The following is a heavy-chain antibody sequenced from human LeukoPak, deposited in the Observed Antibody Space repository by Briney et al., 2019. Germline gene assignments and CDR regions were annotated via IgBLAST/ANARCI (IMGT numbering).Heavy chain of an antibody. CDR1: GFTVTNNY. CDR3: AKDTNWGDGYFDY. D-gene: IGHD3-16*01. J-gene: IGHJ4*02. Sequence: AGGSLRLSCVVSGFTVTNNYMSWVRQAPGKGLEWVSVFYGANNTYYADSVKGRFTISRDNSKNTLYLQMNSLRAEDSAVYYCAKDTNWGDGYFDYWGQGTLVTVSS. CDR2: FYGANNT. V-gene: IGHV3-53*01.